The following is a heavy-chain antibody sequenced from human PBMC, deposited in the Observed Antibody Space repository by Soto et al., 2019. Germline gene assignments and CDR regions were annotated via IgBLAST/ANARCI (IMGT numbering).Heavy chain of an antibody. CDR1: GYSFTSYW. Sequence: VESLKISCKGSGYSFTSYWISWVRQMPGKGLGWMGRIDPSCSYTNYSPSFQGHVTISADKSISTPYLQWSSLKASDTAMYHCAPPQQRYAFSSGYTPNYHYYGMDVWGQGTTVTVSS. D-gene: IGHD3-3*01. J-gene: IGHJ6*02. CDR2: IDPSCSYT. V-gene: IGHV5-10-1*01. CDR3: APPQQRYAFSSGYTPNYHYYGMDV.